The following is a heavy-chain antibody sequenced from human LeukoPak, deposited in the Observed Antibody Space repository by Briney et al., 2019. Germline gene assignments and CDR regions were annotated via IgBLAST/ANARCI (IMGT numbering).Heavy chain of an antibody. J-gene: IGHJ4*02. CDR2: MSHDGSNK. Sequence: GGSLRLSCAASGFSFSSYGMHWVRQAPGKGLEWVSLMSHDGSNKGHADSVKGRYTISRDNSKNTLYLQMNSLRTEDTAVYYCAKDSNTWAFDYWGQGTLVTVSS. V-gene: IGHV3-30*19. CDR1: GFSFSSYG. D-gene: IGHD6-13*01. CDR3: AKDSNTWAFDY.